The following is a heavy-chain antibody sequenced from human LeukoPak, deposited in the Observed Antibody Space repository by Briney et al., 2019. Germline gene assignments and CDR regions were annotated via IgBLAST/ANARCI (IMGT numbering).Heavy chain of an antibody. CDR3: ARLVRALYYFDY. Sequence: PETLSLTCTVSGGSISSSSYYWGWIRQPPGKGLEWIGSIYYSGSTYYNPSLKSRVTISVDTSKNQFSLKLSSVTAADTAVYYCARLVRALYYFDYWGQGTLVTVSS. CDR2: IYYSGST. CDR1: GGSISSSSYY. V-gene: IGHV4-39*01. D-gene: IGHD3-10*02. J-gene: IGHJ4*02.